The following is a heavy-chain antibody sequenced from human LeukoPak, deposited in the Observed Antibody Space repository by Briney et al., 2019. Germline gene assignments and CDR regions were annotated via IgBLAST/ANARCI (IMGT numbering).Heavy chain of an antibody. V-gene: IGHV4-30-4*08. J-gene: IGHJ4*02. CDR3: ARNGVVAATMYFDY. CDR1: GGSISSGDYY. CDR2: IYYSGST. D-gene: IGHD2-15*01. Sequence: PSETLSLTCTVSGGSISSGDYYWSWIRQPPGKGLEWIGYIYYSGSTYYNPSLKSRVTISVDTSKNQFSLKLSSVTAADTAVYYCARNGVVAATMYFDYWGQGTLVTV.